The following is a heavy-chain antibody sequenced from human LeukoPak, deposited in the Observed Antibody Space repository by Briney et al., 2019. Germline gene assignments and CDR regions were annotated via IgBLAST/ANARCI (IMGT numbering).Heavy chain of an antibody. Sequence: SQTLSLTCAISGVSVSSNSATWIWIRQSPSRGLEWLGRTYYRSKWYNDYAVSVQGRISVNPDTSKNQFSLQLTSVTPEDTALYYCARAPHGSGCDYWGQGTLVTVSS. D-gene: IGHD6-19*01. CDR2: TYYRSKWYN. CDR1: GVSVSSNSAT. CDR3: ARAPHGSGCDY. V-gene: IGHV6-1*01. J-gene: IGHJ4*02.